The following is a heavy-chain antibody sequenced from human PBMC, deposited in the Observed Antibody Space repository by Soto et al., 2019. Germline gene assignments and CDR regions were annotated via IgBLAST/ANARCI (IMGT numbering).Heavy chain of an antibody. J-gene: IGHJ6*02. CDR3: ARDLRAAGRPGMDV. Sequence: QVQLVQSGAEVKKPGSSVKVSCKASGGSFSSYAISWVRQAPGQGLEWMGGIIPIVGTGNYAQNFQGRVTLPADESTSTAYMELSSLRSEDTAMYYCARDLRAAGRPGMDVWGQGTTVTVSS. V-gene: IGHV1-69*01. CDR2: IIPIVGTG. CDR1: GGSFSSYA. D-gene: IGHD6-13*01.